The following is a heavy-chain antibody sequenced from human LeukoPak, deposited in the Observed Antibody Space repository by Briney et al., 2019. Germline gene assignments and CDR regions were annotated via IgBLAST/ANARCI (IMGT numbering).Heavy chain of an antibody. J-gene: IGHJ4*02. Sequence: GGSLRLSCAASGFTVSSNYMSWVRQAPGKGLEWVSGINWNGGSTGYADSVKGRFTISRDNAKNSLYLQMNSLRAEDTALYYCARAFGSYCFDYWGQGTLVTVSS. CDR2: INWNGGST. D-gene: IGHD3-10*01. CDR1: GFTVSSNY. CDR3: ARAFGSYCFDY. V-gene: IGHV3-20*04.